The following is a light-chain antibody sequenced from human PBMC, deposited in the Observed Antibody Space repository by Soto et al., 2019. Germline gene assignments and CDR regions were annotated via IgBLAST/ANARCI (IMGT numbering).Light chain of an antibody. CDR3: MQALQTPYT. V-gene: IGKV2-28*01. J-gene: IGKJ2*01. CDR1: QRLLHSNGNIF. CDR2: LGS. Sequence: EIVMTQSPPSLTVTPGEPASISCRSSQRLLHSNGNIFLDWYLQKPGQSPQLLIYLGSNRASGVPDRVTGSEAGTDFTLKISRVEAEDVGLYCCMQALQTPYTFGQGTKLEIK.